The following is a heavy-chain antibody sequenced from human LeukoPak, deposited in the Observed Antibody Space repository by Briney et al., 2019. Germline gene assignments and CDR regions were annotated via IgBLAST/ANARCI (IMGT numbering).Heavy chain of an antibody. D-gene: IGHD3-3*01. CDR1: GFTFSSYS. J-gene: IGHJ4*02. CDR3: TTRTAYYDFWSGYYYDY. CDR2: IKSKTDGGTT. Sequence: GGSLRLSCAASGFTFSSYSMNWVRQAPGKGLEWVGRIKSKTDGGTTDYAAPVKGRFTISRDDSKNTLYLQMNSLKTEDTAVYYCTTRTAYYDFWSGYYYDYWGQGTLVTVSS. V-gene: IGHV3-15*01.